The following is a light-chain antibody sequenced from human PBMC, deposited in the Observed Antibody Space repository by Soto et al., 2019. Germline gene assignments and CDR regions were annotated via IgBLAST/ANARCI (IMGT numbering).Light chain of an antibody. J-gene: IGKJ1*01. CDR2: AAS. CDR3: QQRYSPPRT. Sequence: DIQMTQSPSSLSASVGDRVTITCRASQSISSYLNWYQQKPGKAPKLLIYAASSLQSGVPSRFSGRGSGTDFTLTISSLQPEDFATYYCQQRYSPPRTFGQGTKVEIK. CDR1: QSISSY. V-gene: IGKV1-39*01.